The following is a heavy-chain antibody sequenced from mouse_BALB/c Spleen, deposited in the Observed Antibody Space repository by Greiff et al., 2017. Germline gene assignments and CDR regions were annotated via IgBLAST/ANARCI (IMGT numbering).Heavy chain of an antibody. CDR3: ARYDGDWYFDV. V-gene: IGHV14-3*02. CDR2: IDPANGNT. Sequence: EVKLVESGAELVKPGASVKLSCTASGFNIKDTYMHWVKQRPEQGLEWIGRIDPANGNTKYDPKFQGKATITADTSSNTAYLQLSSLTSEDTAVYYCARYDGDWYFDVWGAGTTVTVSS. D-gene: IGHD2-14*01. CDR1: GFNIKDTY. J-gene: IGHJ1*01.